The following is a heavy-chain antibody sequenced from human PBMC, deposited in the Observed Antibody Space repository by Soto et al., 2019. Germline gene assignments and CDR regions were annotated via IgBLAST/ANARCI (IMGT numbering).Heavy chain of an antibody. D-gene: IGHD2-15*01. CDR1: GFTFSSYA. J-gene: IGHJ4*02. V-gene: IGHV3-23*01. CDR2: ISGSAGST. Sequence: AGGSLRLSCAASGFTFSSYAMSWVRQAPGKGLEWVSTISGSAGSTYYADSVKGRFTISRDNSKNTLYLQMSSLRAQDTGAYYCAKDGYCAGGSCYHDYWGQGTLVTVSS. CDR3: AKDGYCAGGSCYHDY.